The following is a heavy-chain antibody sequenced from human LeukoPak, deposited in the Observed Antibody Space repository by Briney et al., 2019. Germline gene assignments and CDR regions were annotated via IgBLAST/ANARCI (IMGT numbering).Heavy chain of an antibody. CDR2: ISGSADIT. CDR3: AKDLYYFGSGSHDY. V-gene: IGHV3-23*01. D-gene: IGHD3-10*01. Sequence: GGSLRLSCAASGXIFSSYAVSWVRQAPGKGQEWVSGISGSADITDYADSVKGRFTISRDNSKNTLYLQMNSLRAEDTAVYYCAKDLYYFGSGSHDYWGQGTLVTVSS. CDR1: GXIFSSYA. J-gene: IGHJ4*02.